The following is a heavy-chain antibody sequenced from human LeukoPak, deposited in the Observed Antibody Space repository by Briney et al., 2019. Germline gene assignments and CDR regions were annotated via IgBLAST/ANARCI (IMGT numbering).Heavy chain of an antibody. CDR2: IYYSGTT. CDR3: ARGRDY. V-gene: IGHV4-59*12. CDR1: GGSITSYY. Sequence: PSETLSFTCTVSGGSITSYYWSWIRQSPGKGLEWIGHIYYSGTTNYNPSLKSRVTISIDTSKNQFSLKLSSVTTADTAVYYCARGRDYWGQGTLVTVSS. J-gene: IGHJ4*02.